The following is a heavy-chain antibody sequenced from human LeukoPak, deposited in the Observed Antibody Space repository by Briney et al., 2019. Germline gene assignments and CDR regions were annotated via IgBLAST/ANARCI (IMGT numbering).Heavy chain of an antibody. D-gene: IGHD1-20*01. CDR2: INSDGSST. V-gene: IGHV3-74*01. CDR1: GFTFSSYW. J-gene: IGHJ3*02. CDR3: ARGYNWWAFDI. Sequence: GGSLRLSCAASGFTFSSYWMHWVRQAPGKGLVWVSRINSDGSSTSYADSVKGRFTISRDNAKNTLYLQMNSLRAEDTAVYYCARGYNWWAFDIWGQGTMVTVSS.